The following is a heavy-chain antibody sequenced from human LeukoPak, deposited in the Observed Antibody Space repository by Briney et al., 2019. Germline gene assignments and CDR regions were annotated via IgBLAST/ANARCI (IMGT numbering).Heavy chain of an antibody. CDR3: ARDRIPAAYPDSFDI. Sequence: GASVTVSCRASAYTFSTVNINWVRQAPGQGLEWMGWINGYNGNTNYAQNIKDRVIMTADSSTNTAYMELRNLRSDDTALYYCARDRIPAAYPDSFDIWGQGTMVTVSS. J-gene: IGHJ3*02. V-gene: IGHV1-18*01. CDR1: AYTFSTVN. CDR2: INGYNGNT. D-gene: IGHD2-2*01.